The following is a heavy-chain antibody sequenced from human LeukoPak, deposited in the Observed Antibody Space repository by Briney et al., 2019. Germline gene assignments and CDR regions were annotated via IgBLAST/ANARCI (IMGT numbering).Heavy chain of an antibody. J-gene: IGHJ4*02. CDR2: ISAYNGNT. D-gene: IGHD3/OR15-3a*01. V-gene: IGHV1-18*01. Sequence: GASVKVSCKASGFTFTNYGISWVRQAPGQGLEWMGWISAYNGNTNYAQKLQGRVTMTTDTSTTTAYMELRSLRPDVTAVYYCARDRAAGLGPFDYWGQGTLVTVSS. CDR3: ARDRAAGLGPFDY. CDR1: GFTFTNYG.